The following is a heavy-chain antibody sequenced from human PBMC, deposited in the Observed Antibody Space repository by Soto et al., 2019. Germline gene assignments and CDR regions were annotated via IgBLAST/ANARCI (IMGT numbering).Heavy chain of an antibody. J-gene: IGHJ4*02. Sequence: SGPTRVNHTQTLTLTCTFSGFSLSTSGVGVVWIRQPPGKALEWLALIYWNDDKRYSPSLKSRLTITKDTSKNQVVLTMTNMDPVETATYYCARRKTIAAAVDYWGQGTLVTVSS. CDR2: IYWNDDK. D-gene: IGHD6-13*01. V-gene: IGHV2-5*01. CDR1: GFSLSTSGVG. CDR3: ARRKTIAAAVDY.